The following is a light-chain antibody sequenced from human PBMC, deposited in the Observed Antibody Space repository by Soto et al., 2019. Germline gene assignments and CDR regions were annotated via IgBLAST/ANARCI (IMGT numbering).Light chain of an antibody. V-gene: IGLV2-14*01. J-gene: IGLJ1*01. CDR1: SSDVGNYKY. CDR2: EVS. Sequence: QAALTQPASVSGSPGQSITISCTGTSSDVGNYKYVSWYQQHPGKAPKLMIYEVSNRPSGVSNRFSGSKSGNTASLTISGLQAEDETDYYCFSYTRSGTYVFGTGTKATVL. CDR3: FSYTRSGTYV.